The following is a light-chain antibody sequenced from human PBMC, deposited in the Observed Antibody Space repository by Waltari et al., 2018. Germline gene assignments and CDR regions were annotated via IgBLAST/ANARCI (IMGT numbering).Light chain of an antibody. CDR3: MQALQTPWT. CDR1: QSISSY. CDR2: MGS. Sequence: MTQSPSSLSASVGDRVTITCRASQSISSYLNWYVQKPGQSPQLLIYMGSTRASGVPDRFSGSGSGTDFTLRISRLEAEDVGVYYCMQALQTPWTFGQGTKVEIK. J-gene: IGKJ1*01. V-gene: IGKV2-28*01.